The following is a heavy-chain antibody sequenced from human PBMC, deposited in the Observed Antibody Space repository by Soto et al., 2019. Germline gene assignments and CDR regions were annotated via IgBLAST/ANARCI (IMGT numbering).Heavy chain of an antibody. CDR2: ISYDGSNK. V-gene: IGHV3-30*18. D-gene: IGHD2-15*01. CDR1: GFTFSNYG. CDR3: AKDLGVCSGGSCYDY. J-gene: IGHJ4*02. Sequence: PGGSLRLSCAASGFTFSNYGMHWVRQAPGKGLEWVAVISYDGSNKYYADSVKGRFTISRDNSKNTLYLQMNSLRAEDTAVYYCAKDLGVCSGGSCYDYWGQGTLVTVSS.